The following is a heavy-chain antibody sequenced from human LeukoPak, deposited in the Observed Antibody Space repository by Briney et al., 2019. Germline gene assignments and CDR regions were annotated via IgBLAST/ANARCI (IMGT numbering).Heavy chain of an antibody. CDR1: GGSISSSSHS. CDR3: AQSLGSGNWIGNWFDP. D-gene: IGHD1-1*01. V-gene: IGHV4-39*01. CDR2: IYYTGRT. J-gene: IGHJ5*02. Sequence: SETLSLTCTVSGGSISSSSHSWGWIRQPPGKGLEWTGTIYYTGRTYYNPSLESRLTVSVDTSKNQFSLKLTSVTAADTAIYYCAQSLGSGNWIGNWFDPWGQGTLVTVSS.